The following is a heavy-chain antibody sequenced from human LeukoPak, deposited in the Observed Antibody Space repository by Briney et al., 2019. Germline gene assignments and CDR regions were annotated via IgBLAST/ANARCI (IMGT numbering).Heavy chain of an antibody. D-gene: IGHD1-20*01. J-gene: IGHJ3*02. CDR1: GYTCTNYD. CDR2: MNPHSGNT. CDR3: ARGRKYNWSPGDDDFEM. V-gene: IGHV1-8*01. Sequence: GASVKVSCKASGYTCTNYDINWMRQATGQGLEWVGWMNPHSGNTGYVQKFQGRVSMTRDTSMSTAYMEMTSLRSEDTAVYYCARGRKYNWSPGDDDFEMWGQKTRVTVSS.